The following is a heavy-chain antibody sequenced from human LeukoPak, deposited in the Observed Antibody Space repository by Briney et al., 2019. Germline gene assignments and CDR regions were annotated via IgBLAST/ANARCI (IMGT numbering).Heavy chain of an antibody. J-gene: IGHJ4*02. CDR2: INPNNGDT. D-gene: IGHD3-3*01. CDR3: TRGAYYNFWSGFYYSPHFDY. Sequence: ASVKVSCKASGYTFSSGYYLHWVRQAPGQGLEWMGWINPNNGDTNYAQKFQGRVTMTRDTSISTAYMELSRLRPDDAAVYFCTRGAYYNFWSGFYYSPHFDYWGQGTLVTVSS. V-gene: IGHV1-2*02. CDR1: GYTFSSGYY.